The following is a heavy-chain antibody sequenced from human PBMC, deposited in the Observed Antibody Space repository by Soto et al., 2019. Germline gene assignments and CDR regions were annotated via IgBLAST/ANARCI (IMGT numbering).Heavy chain of an antibody. V-gene: IGHV6-1*01. CDR3: ARARYSSSSFDYYYYGMDV. CDR1: GNSVSSNSAA. CDR2: TYYRSKWYN. D-gene: IGHD6-13*01. J-gene: IGHJ6*02. Sequence: SQTLSLTCAISGNSVSSNSAAWNWIRQSPSRGLEWLGRTYYRSKWYNDYAVSVKSRITINPDTSKNQFSLQLNSVTPEDTAVYYCARARYSSSSFDYYYYGMDVWGQGTTVTVSS.